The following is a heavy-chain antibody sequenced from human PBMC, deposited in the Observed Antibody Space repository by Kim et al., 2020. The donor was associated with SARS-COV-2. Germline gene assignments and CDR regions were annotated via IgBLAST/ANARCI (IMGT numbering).Heavy chain of an antibody. CDR3: AKIASGSSSYARHFD. CDR1: GFKFNDYA. V-gene: IGHV3-9*01. Sequence: GGSLRLSCAASGFKFNDYAMHWVRQRPGKGLEWVSYISWNSGGKRYAYSVQVRFTISIDSGSNTVSLHMNNLRVEDTALYFCAKIASGSSSYARHFD. CDR2: ISWNSGGK. J-gene: IGHJ2*01. D-gene: IGHD2-21*01.